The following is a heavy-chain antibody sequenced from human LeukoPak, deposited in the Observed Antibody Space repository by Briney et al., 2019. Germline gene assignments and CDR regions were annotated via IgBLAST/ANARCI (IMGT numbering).Heavy chain of an antibody. CDR3: ARDSRARNYYYYYMDV. J-gene: IGHJ6*03. V-gene: IGHV6-1*01. Sequence: PSQTLSLTCAISGDSVSSNSAAWNWIRQSPSRGLEWLGRAYYRSKWYNDYAVSVKSRITINPDTSKNQFSLQLNSVTPEDTAVYYCARDSRARNYYYYYMDVWGKGTTVTVSS. D-gene: IGHD6-6*01. CDR2: AYYRSKWYN. CDR1: GDSVSSNSAA.